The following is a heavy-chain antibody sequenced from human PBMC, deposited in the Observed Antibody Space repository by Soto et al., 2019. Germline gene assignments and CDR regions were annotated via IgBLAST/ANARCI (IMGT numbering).Heavy chain of an antibody. D-gene: IGHD3-10*01. Sequence: QVQLVQSGAEVKKPGSSVNVSCKASGGTFNNHLNSWVRQAPGQRLEWMGTIIPLFGTLNYAQKLQGRVTLSADRSTSTAYMELSSLRSDDTAVYYCASGSLYGSGSYPVDYWGQGTLVTVSS. J-gene: IGHJ4*01. V-gene: IGHV1-69*08. CDR1: GGTFNNHL. CDR2: IIPLFGTL. CDR3: ASGSLYGSGSYPVDY.